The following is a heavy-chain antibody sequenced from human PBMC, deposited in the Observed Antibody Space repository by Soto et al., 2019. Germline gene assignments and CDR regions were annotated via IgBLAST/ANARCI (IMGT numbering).Heavy chain of an antibody. Sequence: QVQLVQSGAEVKKPGASVKVSCKASGYTFTSYGISWVRQAPGQGLEWMGWISAYNGNTNYAQKLQGSVNMTNDTARSAGYRELRSLRADDTGVYYWASRESDIDDYWGHGTLGAVSS. CDR1: GYTFTSYG. D-gene: IGHD2-15*01. CDR2: ISAYNGNT. V-gene: IGHV1-18*01. CDR3: ASRESDIDDY. J-gene: IGHJ4*01.